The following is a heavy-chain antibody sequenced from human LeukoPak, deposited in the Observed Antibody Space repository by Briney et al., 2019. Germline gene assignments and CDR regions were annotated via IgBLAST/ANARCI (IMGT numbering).Heavy chain of an antibody. Sequence: SETLSLTCAVYGGSFSAYYWSWIRQPPGKGLEWLGEINHSGSTNYNPSLKSRVTISVDTSKSQFSLKLGSVTAADTAVYYCARVDYGDDPPFDFWGQGTLITVSS. CDR1: GGSFSAYY. CDR2: INHSGST. CDR3: ARVDYGDDPPFDF. J-gene: IGHJ4*02. V-gene: IGHV4-34*01. D-gene: IGHD4-17*01.